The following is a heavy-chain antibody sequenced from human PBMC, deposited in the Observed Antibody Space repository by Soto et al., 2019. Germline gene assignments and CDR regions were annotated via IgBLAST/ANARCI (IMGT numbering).Heavy chain of an antibody. CDR2: IIPIFRTP. Sequence: QVQLVQSGAEVKKPGSSVKVSCKASGDTFSSFAISWVRQAPGQGLEWMGGIIPIFRTPKYAQKFQGRVTITADEPTSTAYMELSSLRSEDTAVYYCARDRDREQPGGNYYYALDVWGQGTTVIVSS. J-gene: IGHJ6*02. CDR3: ARDRDREQPGGNYYYALDV. V-gene: IGHV1-69*12. D-gene: IGHD1-1*01. CDR1: GDTFSSFA.